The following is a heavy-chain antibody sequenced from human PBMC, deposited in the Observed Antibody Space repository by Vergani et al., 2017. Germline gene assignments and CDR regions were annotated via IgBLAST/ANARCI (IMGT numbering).Heavy chain of an antibody. CDR1: GVSITRGNY. V-gene: IGHV4-38-2*02. D-gene: IGHD3-22*01. CDR3: VRDLYSRGPFDV. CDR2: VFHLGTV. Sequence: QVQLQESGPGLLKTSETLSLTCNVSGVSITRGNYWGWVPQSPGTGLEWFASVFHLGTVYYNPSLRSRVRISIDAYNVLSLRLESVTAADTAVYFCVRDLYSRGPFDVWGQGSLVTVSS. J-gene: IGHJ4*01.